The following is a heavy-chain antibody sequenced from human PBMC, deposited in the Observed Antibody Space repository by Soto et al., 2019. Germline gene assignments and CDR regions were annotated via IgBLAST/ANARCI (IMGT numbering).Heavy chain of an antibody. CDR2: TYYRSKWYN. V-gene: IGHV6-1*01. J-gene: IGHJ6*02. D-gene: IGHD3-22*01. CDR3: ARVSYYYDSSGYYYYYGMDV. CDR1: GDSVSSNSAA. Sequence: PSQTLSLTCAISGDSVSSNSAAWNWIRQSPSRGLEWLGRTYYRSKWYNDYAVSVKSRITINPDTSKNQFSLQLNSVTPEDTAVYYCARVSYYYDSSGYYYYYGMDVWGQGTTVTVSS.